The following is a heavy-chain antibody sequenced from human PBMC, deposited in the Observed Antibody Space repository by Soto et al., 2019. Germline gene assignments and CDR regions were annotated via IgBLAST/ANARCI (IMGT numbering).Heavy chain of an antibody. D-gene: IGHD1-7*01. CDR3: AKDIDDAENCGTFDY. Sequence: DVQLVESGGVVVQPGGSLRLSCAASGFTFDDYTMHWVRQAPGKGLEWVSLISWDGGSTYYADSVKGRFTISRDNSKNSLYLQMNSLRTEDTALYYFAKDIDDAENCGTFDYWGQGTLVTVSS. V-gene: IGHV3-43*01. J-gene: IGHJ4*02. CDR2: ISWDGGST. CDR1: GFTFDDYT.